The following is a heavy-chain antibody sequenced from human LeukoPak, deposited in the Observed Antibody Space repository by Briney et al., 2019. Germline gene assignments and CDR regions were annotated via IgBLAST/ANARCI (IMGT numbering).Heavy chain of an antibody. CDR2: ISGSGGDT. J-gene: IGHJ4*02. D-gene: IGHD2-2*02. CDR3: ATDRGYCSTATCYTRGNYFDY. V-gene: IGHV3-23*01. Sequence: PGGSLRLSCAASGFTFRSYAMSWVRQAPGKGLEWVSAISGSGGDTFYADSVKGRFTISRDESKNTLYLQMHSLRGEDTAVYYCATDRGYCSTATCYTRGNYFDYWGQGTLVTVSS. CDR1: GFTFRSYA.